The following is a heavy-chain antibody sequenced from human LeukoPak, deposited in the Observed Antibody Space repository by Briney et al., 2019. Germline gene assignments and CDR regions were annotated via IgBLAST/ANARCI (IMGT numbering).Heavy chain of an antibody. Sequence: GASVKVSCKASGYTFTSYFMHWVRQAPGQGLEWMGIINPSGGSTSYAQKFQGRVTMTRDMSTSTVYMELSSLRSEDTAVYYCARDSSAPDLVYYYYMDVWGKGTTVTVSS. J-gene: IGHJ6*03. CDR3: ARDSSAPDLVYYYYMDV. CDR2: INPSGGST. V-gene: IGHV1-46*01. CDR1: GYTFTSYF.